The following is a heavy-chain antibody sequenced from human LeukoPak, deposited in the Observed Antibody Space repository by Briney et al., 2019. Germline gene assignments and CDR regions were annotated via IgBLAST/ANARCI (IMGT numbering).Heavy chain of an antibody. CDR1: GFTFSSYG. CDR3: ASVGATNPFDY. D-gene: IGHD1-26*01. V-gene: IGHV3-33*01. Sequence: PGGSLRLSCAASGFTFSSYGMHWVRQAPGKGLERVAVIWYDGSNKYYADSVKGRFTISRDNSKNTLYLQMNSLRAEDTAVYYCASVGATNPFDYWGQGTLVTVSS. CDR2: IWYDGSNK. J-gene: IGHJ4*02.